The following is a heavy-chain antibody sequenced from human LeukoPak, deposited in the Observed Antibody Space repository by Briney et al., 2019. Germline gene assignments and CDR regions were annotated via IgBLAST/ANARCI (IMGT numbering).Heavy chain of an antibody. Sequence: ASVKVSCKASGYTFTGYYMHWVRQAPGQGLEWMGWINPNSGGTNYAQKFQGRVTMTRDTSISTAYMELSRLRSDDTAVYYCARDPRRGSGWYEGFDPWGQGTLVTVSS. CDR1: GYTFTGYY. D-gene: IGHD6-19*01. CDR3: ARDPRRGSGWYEGFDP. J-gene: IGHJ5*02. V-gene: IGHV1-2*02. CDR2: INPNSGGT.